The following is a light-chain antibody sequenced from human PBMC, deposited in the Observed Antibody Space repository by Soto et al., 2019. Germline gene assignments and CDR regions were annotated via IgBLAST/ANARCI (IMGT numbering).Light chain of an antibody. CDR3: QSYDSSLSGSEV. CDR2: GNG. Sequence: QSVLTQPPSVSGAPGQRVTISCTGSSSNIWAGYDVHWYQQLPGTAPKLLIYGNGNRPSGVPDRSSGSKSGTSASLAITGLQAEDEADYYCQSYDSSLSGSEVFGTGTKVTVL. V-gene: IGLV1-40*01. CDR1: SSNIWAGYD. J-gene: IGLJ1*01.